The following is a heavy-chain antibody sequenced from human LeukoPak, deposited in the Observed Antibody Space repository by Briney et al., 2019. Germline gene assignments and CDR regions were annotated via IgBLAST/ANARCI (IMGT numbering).Heavy chain of an antibody. CDR3: ASVSRFLEWLSHFDY. Sequence: PGRSLRLSCAASGFTFSSYAMHWVRQAPGKGLEWVAVISYDGSNKYYADSVKGRFTISRDNSKNTLYLQMNSLRAEDTAVYYCASVSRFLEWLSHFDYWGQGTLVTVSS. CDR1: GFTFSSYA. J-gene: IGHJ4*02. CDR2: ISYDGSNK. V-gene: IGHV3-30*04. D-gene: IGHD3-3*01.